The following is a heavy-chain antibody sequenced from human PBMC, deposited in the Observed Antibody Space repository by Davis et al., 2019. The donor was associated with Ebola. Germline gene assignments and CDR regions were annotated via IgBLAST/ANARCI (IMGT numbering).Heavy chain of an antibody. CDR1: GFTFSSYS. Sequence: GESLKISCAASGFTFSSYSMNWVRQAPGKGLEWVSSISSSSSYIYYADSVKGRFTISRDNAKNSLYLQMNSLRAEDTALYYCAKGGGVVVVAATGMDVWGQGTTVTVSS. CDR3: AKGGGVVVVAATGMDV. CDR2: ISSSSSYI. D-gene: IGHD2-15*01. V-gene: IGHV3-21*04. J-gene: IGHJ6*02.